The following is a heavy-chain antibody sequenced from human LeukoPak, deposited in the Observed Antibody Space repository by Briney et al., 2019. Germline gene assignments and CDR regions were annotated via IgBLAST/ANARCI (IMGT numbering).Heavy chain of an antibody. Sequence: GGSLRLSCATSGFTLSLAWMHWVRQAPGKGLESVSRIKYDGSYTNYADSVKGRFTISRDNARNTLSLHMISLRAEDTAVYFCVRDGDAYNFDFWGQGVLVTVSS. CDR3: VRDGDAYNFDF. D-gene: IGHD5-24*01. J-gene: IGHJ4*02. V-gene: IGHV3-74*01. CDR2: IKYDGSYT. CDR1: GFTLSLAW.